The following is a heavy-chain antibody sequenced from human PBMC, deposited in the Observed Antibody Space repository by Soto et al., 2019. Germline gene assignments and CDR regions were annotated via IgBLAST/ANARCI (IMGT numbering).Heavy chain of an antibody. CDR3: ARGLYCSGGSCWALFDY. Sequence: GGSLRLSCAAFGFKISSSSTNWVRQAPGRGLEWVAYISDSGSNTLYADSVKGRFTVSRDTAKNSLYLQMSGLRDEDRAVYYCARGLYCSGGSCWALFDYWGQGTLVTVSS. CDR2: ISDSGSNT. CDR1: GFKISSSS. D-gene: IGHD2-15*01. V-gene: IGHV3-48*02. J-gene: IGHJ4*02.